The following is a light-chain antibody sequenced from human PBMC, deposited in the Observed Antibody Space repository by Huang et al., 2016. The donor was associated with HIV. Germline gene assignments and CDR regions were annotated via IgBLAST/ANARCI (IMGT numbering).Light chain of an antibody. Sequence: EIVMTQSPVTLSVSPGESATLSCRASQNVSTNLAWYQQKPGRAPRLLIYGASTRATSVPARFSASGSGTEFTLTVGGLRSDDFAVYYCQHYDNWAPATFGQGTKLEFK. J-gene: IGKJ1*01. CDR2: GAS. CDR3: QHYDNWAPAT. CDR1: QNVSTN. V-gene: IGKV3-15*01.